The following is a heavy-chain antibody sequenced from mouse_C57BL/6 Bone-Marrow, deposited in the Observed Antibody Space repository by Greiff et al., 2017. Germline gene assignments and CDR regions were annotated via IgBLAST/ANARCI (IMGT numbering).Heavy chain of an antibody. J-gene: IGHJ3*01. D-gene: IGHD3-1*01. CDR2: IDPSESET. CDR1: GYTFTRYW. V-gene: IGHV1-52*01. CDR3: ARSGPFAY. Sequence: VQLKQPGAELVRPGSSVKLSCKASGYTFTRYWMHWVKQRPIQGLEWIGNIDPSESETTYNQKFKDKATLTVDKSSSTAYMQLSSLTSEDSAVYYCARSGPFAYWGQGTLVTVSA.